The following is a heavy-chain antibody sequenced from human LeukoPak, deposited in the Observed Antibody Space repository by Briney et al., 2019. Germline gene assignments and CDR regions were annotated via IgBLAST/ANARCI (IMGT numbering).Heavy chain of an antibody. CDR2: IYYTGST. J-gene: IGHJ4*02. D-gene: IGHD2-15*01. CDR3: ASHCSGGTCYRYFFDY. V-gene: IGHV4-31*03. CDR1: GASISSGGYY. Sequence: SETLSLTCTVSGASISSGGYYWSWIRPHPGKGLEWIGYIYYTGSTYYNPSLRSRIFISVDTARNQFSLQLRSVTAADTAVYYCASHCSGGTCYRYFFDYWGQGTQVTVSS.